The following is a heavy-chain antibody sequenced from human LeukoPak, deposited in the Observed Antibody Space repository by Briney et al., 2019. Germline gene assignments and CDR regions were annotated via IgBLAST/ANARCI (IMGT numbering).Heavy chain of an antibody. D-gene: IGHD3-10*01. CDR1: GFTVSGYS. J-gene: IGHJ4*02. V-gene: IGHV3-30*14. Sequence: GGSLRLSCAASGFTVSGYSMHWVRQAPGKGLEWVAVISYDRDNKYYADSVRGRFTISRDTSNNTLYLHLNSLRAEDTAVYYCARDPFGGKIFDFWGQGTLVTVSS. CDR3: ARDPFGGKIFDF. CDR2: ISYDRDNK.